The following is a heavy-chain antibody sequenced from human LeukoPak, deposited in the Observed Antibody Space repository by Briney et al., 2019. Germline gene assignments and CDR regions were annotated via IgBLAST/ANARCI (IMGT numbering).Heavy chain of an antibody. V-gene: IGHV4-31*03. D-gene: IGHD2-2*01. CDR3: ARASVVPAVAFDY. CDR1: GGSISGGGYY. J-gene: IGHJ4*02. Sequence: PSETLSLTCTVSGGSISGGGYYWSWIRQHPGKGLEWIGYIYYSGSTYYNPSLKSRVTISVDTSKNQFSLKLSSVTAADTAVYYCARASVVPAVAFDYWGQGTLVTVSS. CDR2: IYYSGST.